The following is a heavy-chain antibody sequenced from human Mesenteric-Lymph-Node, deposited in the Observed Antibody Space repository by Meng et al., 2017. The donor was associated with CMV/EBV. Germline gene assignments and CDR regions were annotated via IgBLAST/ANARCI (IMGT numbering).Heavy chain of an antibody. CDR1: GYTFTSYY. Sequence: ASVKVSCKASGYTFTSYYMHWVRQAPGQGIEWKGIINPSGGSTTYAQKFQGRVTMTRDTYTSTVYMELSSLRSEDTAVYYCARDKASNWFDPWGQGTLVTVSS. J-gene: IGHJ5*02. CDR3: ARDKASNWFDP. CDR2: INPSGGST. V-gene: IGHV1-46*01.